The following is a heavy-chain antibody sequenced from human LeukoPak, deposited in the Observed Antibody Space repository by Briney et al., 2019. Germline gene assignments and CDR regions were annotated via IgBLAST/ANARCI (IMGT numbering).Heavy chain of an antibody. CDR2: ISVYNGNT. J-gene: IGHJ4*02. Sequence: ASVKVSFKASGYTFIIYGISWVRQAPGQGGEWMGWISVYNGNTNYAQKLQGRVTMTTDTSTSTAYMELRSLRSDDTAVYYCARVAEDCSSTSCYAGVDYWGQGTLVTVSS. CDR1: GYTFIIYG. CDR3: ARVAEDCSSTSCYAGVDY. V-gene: IGHV1-18*01. D-gene: IGHD2-2*01.